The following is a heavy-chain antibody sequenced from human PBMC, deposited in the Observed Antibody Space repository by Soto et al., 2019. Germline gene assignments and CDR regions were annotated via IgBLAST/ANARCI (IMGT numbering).Heavy chain of an antibody. CDR3: ASNYAYAEGYYWYGIDV. CDR2: ISSYGSDT. J-gene: IGHJ6*02. D-gene: IGHD3-16*01. V-gene: IGHV3-74*01. Sequence: EVQLVESGGGLVLPGVSLRLSCAASGFTFSRYWMHWVRQAPGKGLVWVSRISSYGSDTHYADSVKGRFTISRDNAKNTLHLQMNRLRADDTAVYYCASNYAYAEGYYWYGIDVWGQGTTVTVS. CDR1: GFTFSRYW.